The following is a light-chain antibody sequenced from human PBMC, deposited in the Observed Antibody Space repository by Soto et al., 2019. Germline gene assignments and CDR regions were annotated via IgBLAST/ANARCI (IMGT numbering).Light chain of an antibody. V-gene: IGLV2-14*01. Sequence: QSALTQPASVSGSPGQSITISCTGTSSDVGGHDYVSWYQQHPGKAPKLMIYDVSNWPSGVSNRFSGSKSGNTASLTISGLQAEDEADYYCSSYTSSSTYVFGTGTKVTVL. J-gene: IGLJ1*01. CDR3: SSYTSSSTYV. CDR2: DVS. CDR1: SSDVGGHDY.